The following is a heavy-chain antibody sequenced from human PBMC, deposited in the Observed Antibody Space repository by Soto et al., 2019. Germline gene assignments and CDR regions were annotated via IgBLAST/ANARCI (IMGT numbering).Heavy chain of an antibody. D-gene: IGHD2-2*01. CDR3: ARDRGVVVPAAIFDP. J-gene: IGHJ5*02. CDR1: GGSISSYY. CDR2: IYYSGST. V-gene: IGHV4-59*01. Sequence: SETLSLTCTVSGGSISSYYWSWIRQPPGKGLEWIGYIYYSGSTNYNPSLKSRVTISVDTSKNQFSLKLSSVTAADTAVYYCARDRGVVVPAAIFDPWGQGTLVTVPQ.